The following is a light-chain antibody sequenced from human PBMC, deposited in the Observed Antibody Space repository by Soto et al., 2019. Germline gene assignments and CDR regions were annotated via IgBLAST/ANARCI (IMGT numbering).Light chain of an antibody. CDR3: QSDDSSLSAPYV. CDR2: GNN. V-gene: IGLV1-40*01. Sequence: QAVVTQPPSVSGAPGQRVTISCTGSSSNIGAGYGVHWYQHLPGTAPKLLIYGNNNRPSGVPDRFSASKSGPSASLAITGLQADDEADYYCQSDDSSLSAPYVFGTGTQLTVL. J-gene: IGLJ1*01. CDR1: SSNIGAGYG.